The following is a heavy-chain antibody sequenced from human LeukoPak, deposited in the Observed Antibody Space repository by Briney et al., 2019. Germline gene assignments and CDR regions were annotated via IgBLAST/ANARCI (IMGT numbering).Heavy chain of an antibody. J-gene: IGHJ5*02. Sequence: GGSLRLSCAASGFTFSNYWMSWVRQAPGKGLEWVANIDQDGSVKYYLDSVKGRFTISRDNAKKSLYLEMNNLRAEDTAVYYCATDGAGFDTWGQGVLVTVSS. V-gene: IGHV3-7*03. CDR3: ATDGAGFDT. CDR1: GFTFSNYW. CDR2: IDQDGSVK.